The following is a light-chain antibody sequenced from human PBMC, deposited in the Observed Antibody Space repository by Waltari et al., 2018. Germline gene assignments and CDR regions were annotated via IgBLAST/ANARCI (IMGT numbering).Light chain of an antibody. Sequence: DIQMTQSPSSLSASVGDRVTITCRASQSVSSFLNWYQQKPGKAPQLLIYAASTWESGVPARFSGSGSGTDFTLAISSLQLEDFATYYCQQSYTVPITFGPGTKVDIK. CDR1: QSVSSF. CDR3: QQSYTVPIT. CDR2: AAS. V-gene: IGKV1-39*01. J-gene: IGKJ3*01.